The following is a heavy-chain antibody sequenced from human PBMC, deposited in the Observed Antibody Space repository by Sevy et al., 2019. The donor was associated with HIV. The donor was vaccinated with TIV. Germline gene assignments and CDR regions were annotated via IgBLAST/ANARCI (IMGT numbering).Heavy chain of an antibody. D-gene: IGHD3-9*01. CDR1: GGSNNNYY. CDR2: IYHTGST. CDR3: AASYYDFLTGSGGWFDP. V-gene: IGHV4-59*13. J-gene: IGHJ5*02. Sequence: SETLSLTCSLSGGSNNNYYWSWIRQPPGKGLEWIWYIYHTGSTNYNPSLKSRVTISIDKSNNQFSLKLSSVTAADTAVYYCAASYYDFLTGSGGWFDPWGRGTLVTVSS.